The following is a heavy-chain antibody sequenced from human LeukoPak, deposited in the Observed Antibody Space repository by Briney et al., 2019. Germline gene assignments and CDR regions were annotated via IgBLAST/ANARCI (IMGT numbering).Heavy chain of an antibody. CDR3: ARVSSGWFPIDY. V-gene: IGHV1-18*01. Sequence: ASVKVSCKASGYTFTSYGISWVRRAPGQGREWMGWISAYNGNTNYAQKLQGRVTMTTDTSTSTAYMELRSLRSDDTAVYYCARVSSGWFPIDYWGQGTLVTVSS. J-gene: IGHJ4*02. CDR2: ISAYNGNT. D-gene: IGHD6-19*01. CDR1: GYTFTSYG.